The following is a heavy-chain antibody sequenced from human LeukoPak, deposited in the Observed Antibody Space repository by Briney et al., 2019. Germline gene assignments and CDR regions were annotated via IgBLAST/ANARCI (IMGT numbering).Heavy chain of an antibody. CDR3: ARGGDDYGDYGWFDP. CDR1: GGSINSSSYY. V-gene: IGHV4-39*07. Sequence: SETLSLTCSVSGGSINSSSYYWGWIRQPPGKGLEWIGSIYYSGSTYYNPSLKSRVTISVDTSKNQFSLKLSSVTAADTAVYYCARGGDDYGDYGWFDPWGQGTLVTVSS. J-gene: IGHJ5*02. CDR2: IYYSGST. D-gene: IGHD4-17*01.